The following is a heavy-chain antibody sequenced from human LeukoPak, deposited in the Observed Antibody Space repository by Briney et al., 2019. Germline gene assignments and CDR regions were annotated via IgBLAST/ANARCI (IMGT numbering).Heavy chain of an antibody. D-gene: IGHD3-16*02. J-gene: IGHJ5*02. Sequence: GGSLRLSCAASGFTFSSYAMHWVRQAPGKGLEWVSAISGSGGSTYYADSVKGRFTISRDNSKNTLYLQMNSLRAEDTAVYYCAKSPSSYDYVWGSYRPYNWFDPWGQGTLVTVSS. CDR1: GFTFSSYA. CDR3: AKSPSSYDYVWGSYRPYNWFDP. CDR2: ISGSGGST. V-gene: IGHV3-23*01.